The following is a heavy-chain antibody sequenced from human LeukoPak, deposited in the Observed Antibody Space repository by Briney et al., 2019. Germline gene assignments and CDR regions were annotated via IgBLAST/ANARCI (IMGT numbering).Heavy chain of an antibody. J-gene: IGHJ3*02. CDR2: VSACGGSS. Sequence: GGSLRRYCAASRFTFSSYAMSWVRQAPGKGLEWVSAVSACGGSSYYAVSVKGRFTISRDNSKNTLYLQVSSLRAEDTAVYYCAKGYSYYDAFDIWGQGTMVTVSS. D-gene: IGHD1-26*01. V-gene: IGHV3-23*01. CDR1: RFTFSSYA. CDR3: AKGYSYYDAFDI.